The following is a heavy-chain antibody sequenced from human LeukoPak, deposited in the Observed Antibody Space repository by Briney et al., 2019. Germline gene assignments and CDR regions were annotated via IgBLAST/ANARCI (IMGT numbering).Heavy chain of an antibody. V-gene: IGHV4-39*07. CDR3: ARLPLIATTRGGFDP. Sequence: SETLSLTCTVSGGSISSSSYYWGWIRQPPGKGLEWIGSIYYSGSTYYNPSLKSRFTISIDTSKNQFSLYLSSVTAADTAVYYCARLPLIATTRGGFDPWGQGTLVTVSS. D-gene: IGHD1/OR15-1a*01. CDR1: GGSISSSSYY. J-gene: IGHJ5*02. CDR2: IYYSGST.